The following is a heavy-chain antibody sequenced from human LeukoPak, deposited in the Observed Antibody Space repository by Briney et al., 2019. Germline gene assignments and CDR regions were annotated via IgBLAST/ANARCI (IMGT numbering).Heavy chain of an antibody. D-gene: IGHD3-3*01. Sequence: SVKVSCKASGFTFTSSVVQWVRQARGQRLEWIGWIVVGSGNTNYAQKFQERVTITRDMSTSTAYMELSSLRSEDTAVYYCAAAYYDFWSGYPSFDYWGQGTLVTVSS. CDR3: AAAYYDFWSGYPSFDY. J-gene: IGHJ4*02. V-gene: IGHV1-58*01. CDR1: GFTFTSSV. CDR2: IVVGSGNT.